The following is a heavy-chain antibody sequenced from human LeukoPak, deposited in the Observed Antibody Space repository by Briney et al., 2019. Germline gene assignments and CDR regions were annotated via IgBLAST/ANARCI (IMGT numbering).Heavy chain of an antibody. CDR1: GGSFSGYY. CDR3: ASTGHSIVVVPAALDY. V-gene: IGHV4-34*09. D-gene: IGHD2-2*01. J-gene: IGHJ4*02. CDR2: INHSGST. Sequence: PSEALSLTCAVYGGSFSGYYWSWIRQPPGKGLEWIGEINHSGSTNYNPSLKSRVTISVDTSKNQFSLKLSSVTAADTAVYYCASTGHSIVVVPAALDYWGQGTLVTVSS.